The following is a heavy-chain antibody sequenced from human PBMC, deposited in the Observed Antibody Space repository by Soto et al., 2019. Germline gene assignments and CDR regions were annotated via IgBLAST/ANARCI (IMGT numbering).Heavy chain of an antibody. CDR1: GYTFTSYG. V-gene: IGHV1-18*01. Sequence: QVQLVQSGAEVKKPGASVKVSCKASGYTFTSYGISWVRQAPGQGLEWMGWISAYNGNTNYAQKLQGRVTMTTDTSTSTAYMEPRSLRSDDTAVYYCARDPGKWLRRNRPNWFDPWGQGTLVTVSS. CDR2: ISAYNGNT. CDR3: ARDPGKWLRRNRPNWFDP. D-gene: IGHD5-12*01. J-gene: IGHJ5*02.